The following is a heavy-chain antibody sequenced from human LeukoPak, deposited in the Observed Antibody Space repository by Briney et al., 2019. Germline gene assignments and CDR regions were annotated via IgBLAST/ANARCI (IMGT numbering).Heavy chain of an antibody. CDR3: ARALLDIVVVPADYYYYYGTDV. D-gene: IGHD2-2*01. CDR2: IIPIFGTA. CDR1: GGTFSSYA. V-gene: IGHV1-69*13. J-gene: IGHJ6*02. Sequence: SVKVSCKASGGTFSSYAISWVRQAPGQGLEWMGGIIPIFGTANYAQKFQGRVTITADESTSTAYMELSSLRSEDTAVYYCARALLDIVVVPADYYYYYGTDVWGQGTTVTVSS.